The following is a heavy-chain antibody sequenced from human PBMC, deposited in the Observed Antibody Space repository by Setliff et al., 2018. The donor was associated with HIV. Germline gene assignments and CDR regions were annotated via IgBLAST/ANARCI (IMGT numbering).Heavy chain of an antibody. D-gene: IGHD3-16*01. CDR3: ARGRLRTVTSLIKKRASYTWLDP. Sequence: PSETLSLTCAVYGGSFSGFYWNWIRQPPGKGLEWIGEINHSGSTNYNPSLKSRVTISLDTSKNQLSLKLTSVSAADTAVYYCARGRLRTVTSLIKKRASYTWLDPWGQGTLVTVSS. J-gene: IGHJ5*02. CDR1: GGSFSGFY. CDR2: INHSGST. V-gene: IGHV4-34*01.